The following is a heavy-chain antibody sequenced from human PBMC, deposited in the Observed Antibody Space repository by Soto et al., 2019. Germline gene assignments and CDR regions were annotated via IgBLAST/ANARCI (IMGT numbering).Heavy chain of an antibody. V-gene: IGHV4-30-4*01. CDR1: GGSISSGDYY. CDR2: IYYSGST. J-gene: IGHJ5*02. CDR3: ARVLRFLEWLPFPYNWFDH. Sequence: SETLSLTCTVSGGSISSGDYYWSWIRQPPGKGLEWIGYIYYSGSTYYNPSLKSRVTISVDTSKNQFSLKLSSVTAADTAVYYCARVLRFLEWLPFPYNWFDHWGQGTLVTVSS. D-gene: IGHD3-3*01.